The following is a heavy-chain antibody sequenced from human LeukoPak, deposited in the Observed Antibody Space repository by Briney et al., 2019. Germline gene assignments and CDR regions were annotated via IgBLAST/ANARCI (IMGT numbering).Heavy chain of an antibody. Sequence: GGSLRLSCAASGFTFSAYSMSWVRQAPGRGLEWVATINDDGSERKYVDSVEGRFTISRDNAKSTLYLQMNSLRAEDTAFYYCARGYGWFDPWGQGTLVTVSS. J-gene: IGHJ5*02. D-gene: IGHD3-16*01. CDR3: ARGYGWFDP. V-gene: IGHV3-7*01. CDR2: INDDGSER. CDR1: GFTFSAYS.